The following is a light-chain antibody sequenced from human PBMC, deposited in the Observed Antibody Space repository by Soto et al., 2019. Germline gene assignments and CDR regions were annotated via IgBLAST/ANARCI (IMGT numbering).Light chain of an antibody. CDR3: LQDYNYTRT. J-gene: IGKJ1*01. CDR1: QGIRND. CDR2: AAS. V-gene: IGKV1-6*01. Sequence: AIQMTHSPSSLSASVGCRFTITCRASQGIRNDLGLYQQKPGKPPKLLIYAASSSQSGVPSRLSGSGYGTDSPITISSMPTEDFETYYRLQDYNYTRTFGQGTKVDIK.